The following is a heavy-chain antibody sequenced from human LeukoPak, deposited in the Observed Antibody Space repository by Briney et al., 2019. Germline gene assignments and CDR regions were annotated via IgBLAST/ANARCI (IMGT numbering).Heavy chain of an antibody. CDR3: WSRRGLSSSWSKNNYYYYYYMDV. CDR1: GFTFSSYA. Sequence: PGGSLRLSCAASGFTFSSYAMHWVRQAPGKGLEWVAVISYDGSNKYYADSVKGRFTISRDNSKNTLYLQMNSLRAEDTAVYYCWSRRGLSSSWSKNNYYYYYYMDVWGKGTTVTVSS. CDR2: ISYDGSNK. J-gene: IGHJ6*03. D-gene: IGHD6-13*01. V-gene: IGHV3-30-3*01.